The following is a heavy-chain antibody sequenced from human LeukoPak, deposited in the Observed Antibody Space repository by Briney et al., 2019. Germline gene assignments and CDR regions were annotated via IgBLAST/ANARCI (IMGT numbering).Heavy chain of an antibody. D-gene: IGHD6-13*01. Sequence: SETLSLSCTVSGGSISSGSYFWTWIRQPAGKGLEWIVRIYTSGSTDYNPSLKSRVTISVDASKNQFSLKLSSVTAADTAVYYCAREGYSSSWYSGYYYFDYWGQGTLVTVSS. V-gene: IGHV4-61*02. CDR2: IYTSGST. CDR3: AREGYSSSWYSGYYYFDY. CDR1: GGSISSGSYF. J-gene: IGHJ4*02.